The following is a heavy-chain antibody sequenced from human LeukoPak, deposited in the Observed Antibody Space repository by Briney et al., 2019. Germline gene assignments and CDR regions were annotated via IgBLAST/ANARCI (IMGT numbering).Heavy chain of an antibody. CDR3: TRNPEMQYWFDP. J-gene: IGHJ5*02. D-gene: IGHD2/OR15-2a*01. CDR2: TSYDRSKK. CDR1: GFTFRAHS. V-gene: IGHV3-30-3*01. Sequence: QTGGSLRLSCAASGFTFRAHSMHWVRQTPGKGLEWVAFTSYDRSKKYYGDSVKGRFTISRDNSKNTLYLEVSTLRAEDTAVYYCTRNPEMQYWFDPWGQGTLVTVSS.